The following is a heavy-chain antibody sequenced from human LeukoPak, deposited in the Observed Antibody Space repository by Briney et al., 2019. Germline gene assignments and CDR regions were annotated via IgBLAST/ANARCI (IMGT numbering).Heavy chain of an antibody. Sequence: GGSLRLSCAASGFTFSSYAMSWVRQAPGKGLEGVSAISGSGGSTYYADSVKGRFTISRDNSKNTLYLQMNSLRAEDTAVYFCASRLQSGSYDWFDPWGQGTLVTVSS. CDR1: GFTFSSYA. CDR3: ASRLQSGSYDWFDP. D-gene: IGHD1-26*01. J-gene: IGHJ5*02. V-gene: IGHV3-23*01. CDR2: ISGSGGST.